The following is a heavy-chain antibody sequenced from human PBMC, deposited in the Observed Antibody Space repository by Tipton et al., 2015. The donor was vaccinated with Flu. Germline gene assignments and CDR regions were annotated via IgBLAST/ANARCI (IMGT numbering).Heavy chain of an antibody. Sequence: GEALGTHYWTWFRQPAGERLEWIRRIFATGTAIYNPSLRSRVTMSVDTSKNQFCLNLTSVTAADTAVYYCARLPRHYGDYPLDYWGPGIMVTVSS. V-gene: IGHV4-4*07. CDR2: IFATGTA. D-gene: IGHD4-17*01. CDR3: ARLPRHYGDYPLDY. J-gene: IGHJ4*01. CDR1: GEALGTHY.